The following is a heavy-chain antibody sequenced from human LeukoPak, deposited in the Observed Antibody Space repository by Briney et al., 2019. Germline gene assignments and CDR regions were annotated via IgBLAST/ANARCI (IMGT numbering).Heavy chain of an antibody. CDR1: GFTFSSYS. D-gene: IGHD1-26*01. J-gene: IGHJ4*02. CDR3: ARARGSYPFDY. CDR2: MSRSSNYI. Sequence: GGSLRLSCAASGFTFSSYSMNWVRQAPGTGLEWVSSMSRSSNYIYYADSVKGRFTISRDNAKNSLYLQMNSLRAEDTAVYYCARARGSYPFDYWGQGTLVTVSS. V-gene: IGHV3-21*01.